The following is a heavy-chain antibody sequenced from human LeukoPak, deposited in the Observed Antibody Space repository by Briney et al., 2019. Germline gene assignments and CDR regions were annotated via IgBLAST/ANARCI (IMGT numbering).Heavy chain of an antibody. V-gene: IGHV3-30*18. CDR1: GFTFSSYG. Sequence: RGSLRLSCAASGFTFSSYGMHWVRQAPGKGLEWVAVISYDGSNKYYADSVKGRFTISRDNSKNTLYLQVNSLRAEDTAVYYCAKDRFGANWFDPWGQGTLVTVSS. CDR3: AKDRFGANWFDP. CDR2: ISYDGSNK. D-gene: IGHD3-10*01. J-gene: IGHJ5*02.